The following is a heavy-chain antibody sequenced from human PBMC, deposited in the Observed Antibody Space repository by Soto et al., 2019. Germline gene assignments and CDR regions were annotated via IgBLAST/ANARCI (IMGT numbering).Heavy chain of an antibody. CDR2: IYPGDSDT. D-gene: IGHD2-21*02. V-gene: IGHV5-51*01. CDR1: GYSFTSYW. Sequence: EVQLVQSGAEVKKPGESLKISCKGSGYSFTSYWIGWVRQMPGKGLEWMGIIYPGDSDTRYSPSFQGQVTISADKSISTAYLQWSSLKASDTAMYYCARQLLTVVTPSAAFDIWGQGTMVTVSS. CDR3: ARQLLTVVTPSAAFDI. J-gene: IGHJ3*02.